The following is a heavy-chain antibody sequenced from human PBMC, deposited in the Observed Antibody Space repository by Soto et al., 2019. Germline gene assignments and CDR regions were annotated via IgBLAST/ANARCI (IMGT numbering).Heavy chain of an antibody. D-gene: IGHD3-3*02. V-gene: IGHV4-39*01. Sequence: SETLPLTWTVSGGSISSSSYYWGWIRQPPGKGLEWIGSIYYSGSTYYNPSLKSRVTISVDTSKNQFSLKLSSVTAADTAVYYCASPKIAFYNWFDPWGQGTLVTVSS. CDR2: IYYSGST. CDR3: ASPKIAFYNWFDP. J-gene: IGHJ5*02. CDR1: GGSISSSSYY.